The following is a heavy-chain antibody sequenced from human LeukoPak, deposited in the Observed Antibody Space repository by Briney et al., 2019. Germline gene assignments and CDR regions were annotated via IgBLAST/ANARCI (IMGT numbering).Heavy chain of an antibody. V-gene: IGHV3-15*07. CDR1: GFNFDNAW. CDR2: INSRTDGGTT. D-gene: IGHD6-13*01. CDR3: TTDLLAEVGLVSCFDV. Sequence: GESLRLSCTTSGFNFDNAWMNWVRQAPGKGLEWDGRINSRTDGGTTVYSAPVKGRFTISRDDSNSTLYLQMNSLKIEDTAVYYCTTDLLAEVGLVSCFDVWGQGALVTVSS. J-gene: IGHJ4*02.